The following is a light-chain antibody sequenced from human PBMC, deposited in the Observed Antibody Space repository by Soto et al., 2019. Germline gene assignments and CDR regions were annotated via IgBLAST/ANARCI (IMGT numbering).Light chain of an antibody. V-gene: IGKV3-20*01. CDR2: DAS. J-gene: IGKJ4*01. CDR3: QQYGSSPLT. Sequence: EIVLTQSPATLSSSPGERATLSCRASQSIGLAIAWYQHKPGQAPRPLIFDASQRATGIPARFRGSGSGTDFTLTISRLEPEDFAVYYCQQYGSSPLTFGGGTKVDIK. CDR1: QSIGLA.